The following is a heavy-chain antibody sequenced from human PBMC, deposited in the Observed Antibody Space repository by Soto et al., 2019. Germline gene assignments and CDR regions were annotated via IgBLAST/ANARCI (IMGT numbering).Heavy chain of an antibody. CDR2: MNPNSGNT. V-gene: IGHV1-8*01. D-gene: IGHD2-15*01. CDR3: ASGRGYCSGGSCYPDY. Sequence: QVQLVQSGAEVKKPGASVKVSCKASGYTFTSYDINWVRQATGQGHEWMGWMNPNSGNTGYAQKFQVRVYMTRNPSISTAYMELSSLRSEDTAVYYCASGRGYCSGGSCYPDYWGQGTLVTVSS. CDR1: GYTFTSYD. J-gene: IGHJ4*02.